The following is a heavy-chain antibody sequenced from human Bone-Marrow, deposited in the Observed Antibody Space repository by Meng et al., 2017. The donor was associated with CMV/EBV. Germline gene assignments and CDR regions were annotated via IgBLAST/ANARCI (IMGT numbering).Heavy chain of an antibody. CDR3: ARGRGSIAARGSWNY. D-gene: IGHD6-6*01. Sequence: ASVKVSCKASGYTFTGYYMHWVRQAPGQGLEWMGWINPNGGGTNYAQKFQGRVTMTRDTSISTAYMELSRLRSDDTAVYYCARGRGSIAARGSWNYWGQGTLVTVSS. J-gene: IGHJ4*02. CDR2: INPNGGGT. V-gene: IGHV1-2*02. CDR1: GYTFTGYY.